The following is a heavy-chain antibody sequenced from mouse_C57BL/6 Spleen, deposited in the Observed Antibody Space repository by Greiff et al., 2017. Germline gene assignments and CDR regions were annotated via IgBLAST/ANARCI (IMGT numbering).Heavy chain of an antibody. D-gene: IGHD1-1*01. V-gene: IGHV1-64*01. Sequence: QVQLKQPGAELVKPGASVKLSCKASGYTFTSYWMHWVKQRPGQGLEWIGMIHPNSGSTNYNEKFKSKATLTVDKSSSTAYMQLSSLTSEDSAVYYCARSYGSPYAMDYWGQGTSVTVSS. CDR2: IHPNSGST. CDR3: ARSYGSPYAMDY. CDR1: GYTFTSYW. J-gene: IGHJ4*01.